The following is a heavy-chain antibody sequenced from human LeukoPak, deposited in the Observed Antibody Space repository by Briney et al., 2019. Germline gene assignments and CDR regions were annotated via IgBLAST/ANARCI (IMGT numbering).Heavy chain of an antibody. D-gene: IGHD3-10*01. V-gene: IGHV3-48*01. J-gene: IGHJ6*02. CDR3: ARDGHYGSGSYYNGFTFYYGMDV. CDR1: GFTFSSYS. CDR2: ISSSSSTI. Sequence: GGSLRLSCAASGFTFSSYSMNWVRQAPGKGLEWVSYISSSSSTIYYADSVKGRFTISRDNAKSSLYLQMNSLRAEDTAVYYCARDGHYGSGSYYNGFTFYYGMDVWGQGTTVTVSS.